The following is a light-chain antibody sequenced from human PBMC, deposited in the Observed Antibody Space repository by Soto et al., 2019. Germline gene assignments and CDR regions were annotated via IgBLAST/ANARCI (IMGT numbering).Light chain of an antibody. CDR1: SSNTGSNY. V-gene: IGLV1-47*01. J-gene: IGLJ2*01. Sequence: QSVLTQPPSASGTPGQSVTISCSGSSSNTGSNYVCWFQQLPGTAPKLLIFRNDQRPSGVPERFSGSKSGTSASLAISGLRSEDEADYYCASYGGRDDMIFGGGTKLTVL. CDR2: RND. CDR3: ASYGGRDDMI.